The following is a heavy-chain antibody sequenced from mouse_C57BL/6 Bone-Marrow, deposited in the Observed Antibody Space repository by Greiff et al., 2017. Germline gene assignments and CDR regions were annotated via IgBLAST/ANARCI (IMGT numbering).Heavy chain of an antibody. D-gene: IGHD2-5*01. V-gene: IGHV1-9*01. CDR2: ILPGSGRT. J-gene: IGHJ2*01. CDR1: GYTFTGYW. CDR3: ARTYYSNWNYFDY. Sequence: QVQLKQSGAELMKPGASVKLSCKATGYTFTGYWIEWVKQRPGHGLEWIGEILPGSGRTNYNEKFKGKATFTADTSSNTAYMQLSSLTTEDSAIYYCARTYYSNWNYFDYWGQGTTLTVSS.